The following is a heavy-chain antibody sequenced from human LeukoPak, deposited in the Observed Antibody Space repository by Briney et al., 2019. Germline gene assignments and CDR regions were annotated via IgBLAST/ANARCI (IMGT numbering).Heavy chain of an antibody. CDR3: ARLGDIVGDAFDI. CDR1: GFTFTSHD. J-gene: IGHJ3*02. Sequence: GASVNVSCKASGFTFTSHDYNWVRQATGQGLEWMGWMNPNSGNTGYAQKFQGRVTITRDTSASTAYMELSSLRSEDTAVYYCARLGDIVGDAFDIWGQGTMVTVSS. CDR2: MNPNSGNT. V-gene: IGHV1-8*01. D-gene: IGHD5-12*01.